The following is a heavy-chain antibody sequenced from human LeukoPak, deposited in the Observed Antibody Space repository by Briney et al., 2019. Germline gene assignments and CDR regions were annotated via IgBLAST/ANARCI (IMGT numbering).Heavy chain of an antibody. D-gene: IGHD2-2*01. CDR3: AREYCSSTSCTGKFDP. CDR1: GGTFSSYA. Sequence: SVKVSCKASGGTFSSYAISWVRQAPGQGLGWMGGIIPIFGTANYAQKFQGRVTITADESTSTAYMELSSLRSEDTAVYYCAREYCSSTSCTGKFDPWGQGTLVTVSS. V-gene: IGHV1-69*13. CDR2: IIPIFGTA. J-gene: IGHJ5*02.